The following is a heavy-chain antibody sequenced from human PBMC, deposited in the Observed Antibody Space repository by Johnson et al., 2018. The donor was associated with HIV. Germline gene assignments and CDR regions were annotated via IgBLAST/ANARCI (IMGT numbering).Heavy chain of an antibody. Sequence: QMQLVESGGGVVQPGRSLRLSCAASGFTFSSYGMHWVRQAPGKGLEWVAVISYDGSNKYYADSVKGRFLISRDKSKNTLYLQMNSLRAEDTAVYYCAKGENDYGDYGLDAFDIWGQGTMVTVSS. CDR2: ISYDGSNK. CDR3: AKGENDYGDYGLDAFDI. J-gene: IGHJ3*02. D-gene: IGHD4-17*01. CDR1: GFTFSSYG. V-gene: IGHV3-30*18.